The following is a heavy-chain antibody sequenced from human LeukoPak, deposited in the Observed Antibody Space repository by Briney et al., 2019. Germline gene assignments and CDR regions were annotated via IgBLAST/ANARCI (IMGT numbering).Heavy chain of an antibody. CDR1: GGTFSSYA. D-gene: IGHD3-9*01. V-gene: IGHV1-69*13. CDR3: ARDSSEFRSLIFH. J-gene: IGHJ1*01. CDR2: ITPMFGTA. Sequence: SVKVSCKASGGTFSSYAINWVRQAPGQGLEWMGGITPMFGTAKYAQKFQGRVTITADESTSTAYMELSSLRSEDTAVHYCARDSSEFRSLIFHWGQGTLVTVSS.